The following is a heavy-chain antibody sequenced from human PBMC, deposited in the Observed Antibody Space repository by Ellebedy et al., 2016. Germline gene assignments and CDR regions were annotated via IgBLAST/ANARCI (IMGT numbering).Heavy chain of an antibody. V-gene: IGHV3-30-3*01. CDR2: ISYDGSNT. CDR1: GFTFSTYA. Sequence: GGSLRLXXAASGFTFSTYAMHWVRQAPGKGLEWVAFISYDGSNTYYADSVKGRFTISRGNSRNTLYLQMNSLRAEDTAVYYCARGLRGYDNSGPDYWGQGTLVTVSS. CDR3: ARGLRGYDNSGPDY. D-gene: IGHD3-22*01. J-gene: IGHJ4*02.